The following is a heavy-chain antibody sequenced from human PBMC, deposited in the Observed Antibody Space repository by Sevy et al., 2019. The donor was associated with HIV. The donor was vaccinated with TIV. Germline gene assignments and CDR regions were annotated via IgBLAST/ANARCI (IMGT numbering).Heavy chain of an antibody. J-gene: IGHJ4*02. V-gene: IGHV4-59*08. CDR1: GGSITSLY. CDR3: AGENAWGRGYS. D-gene: IGHD1-26*01. Sequence: SETLSLTCTVSGGSITSLYWNWIRQPPGKGLEWIANIYYNGHINYNPSLKSRVTLSFDTSKNQFSVRLSSVTAADTAMYYCAGENAWGRGYSWGQGTLVTVSS. CDR2: IYYNGHI.